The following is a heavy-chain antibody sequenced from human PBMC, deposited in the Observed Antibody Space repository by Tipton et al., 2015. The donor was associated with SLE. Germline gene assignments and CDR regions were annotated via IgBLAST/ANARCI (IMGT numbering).Heavy chain of an antibody. CDR2: IYYSGST. Sequence: TLPLTCTVSGGSISSSSYYWGWIRQPPGKGLEWIGRIYYSGSTYYNPSLKSRVTISVDTSKNQFSLKLTSVTAADTAVYYCARDREFDSGSDNGGGFYYYGLDVWGLGTTVTVSS. D-gene: IGHD3-10*01. V-gene: IGHV4-39*07. CDR1: GGSISSSSYY. J-gene: IGHJ6*02. CDR3: ARDREFDSGSDNGGGFYYYGLDV.